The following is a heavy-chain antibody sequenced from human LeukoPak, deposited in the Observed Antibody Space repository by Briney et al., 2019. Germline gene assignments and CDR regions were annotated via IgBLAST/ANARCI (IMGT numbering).Heavy chain of an antibody. Sequence: SETLSLTCTVSGGSISSYYWSWIRQPAGKGLEWIGRIYTSGSTNYNPSLKSRVTISVDTSKNQFSLKLSSVTAADTAVYYCAKHPYYYYYMDVWGKGTTVTVSS. CDR3: AKHPYYYYYMDV. CDR1: GGSISSYY. J-gene: IGHJ6*03. V-gene: IGHV4-4*07. CDR2: IYTSGST.